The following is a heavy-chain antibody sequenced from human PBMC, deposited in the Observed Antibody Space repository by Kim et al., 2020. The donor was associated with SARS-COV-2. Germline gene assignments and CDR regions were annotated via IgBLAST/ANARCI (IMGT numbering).Heavy chain of an antibody. V-gene: IGHV3-7*01. CDR2: IKEDGSEK. CDR3: VREGYDDSRGYYF. D-gene: IGHD3-22*01. CDR1: GFTFSTYW. Sequence: GGSLRLSCDVSGFTFSTYWMTWVRQAPGKGLEWVANIKEDGSEKFYLDSVRGRFTISRDNAKNSMYLQMNSLRAEDTATYYCVREGYDDSRGYYFWGQG. J-gene: IGHJ4*02.